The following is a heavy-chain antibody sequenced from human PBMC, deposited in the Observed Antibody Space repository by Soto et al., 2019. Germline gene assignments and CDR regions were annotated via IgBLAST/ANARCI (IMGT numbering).Heavy chain of an antibody. CDR3: ARTAYYYGSGSYMGSFDY. V-gene: IGHV1-3*01. D-gene: IGHD3-10*01. Sequence: ASVKVSCKASGYTFTSYAMHWVRQAPGQRLEWMGWINAGNGNTKYSQKFQGRVTITRDTSASTAYMELSSLRSEDTAVYYCARTAYYYGSGSYMGSFDYWGQGTLVTVSS. J-gene: IGHJ4*02. CDR2: INAGNGNT. CDR1: GYTFTSYA.